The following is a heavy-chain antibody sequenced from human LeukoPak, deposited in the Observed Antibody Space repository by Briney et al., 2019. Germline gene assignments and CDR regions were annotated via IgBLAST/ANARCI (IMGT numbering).Heavy chain of an antibody. D-gene: IGHD6-6*01. V-gene: IGHV3-23*01. CDR1: GFTFMSYA. CDR3: ARRANPASLAARRQTKAFDI. Sequence: GGSLRLSCTASGFTFMSYAMTWVRQVPGEGLEWVSEISADGSRTRYADSVKGRFTISRDNSKNTLYLQMNGLRVEDTAVYYCARRANPASLAARRQTKAFDIWGQGTMVTVSS. CDR2: ISADGSRT. J-gene: IGHJ3*02.